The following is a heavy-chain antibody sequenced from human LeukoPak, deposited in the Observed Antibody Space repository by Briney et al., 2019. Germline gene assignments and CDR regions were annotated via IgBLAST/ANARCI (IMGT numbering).Heavy chain of an antibody. D-gene: IGHD3-22*01. V-gene: IGHV4-39*01. CDR2: ISYSAST. CDR3: ARLGSRDSSYDLPIDY. Sequence: SETLSLTCTVSGASISSSSYYWGWIRQPPGKALDWIGSISYSASTYYYPSLRTRVTISVDTSRNQFSLMLSSVTAADTAVYYCARLGSRDSSYDLPIDYWGQGTLVTVSS. CDR1: GASISSSSYY. J-gene: IGHJ4*02.